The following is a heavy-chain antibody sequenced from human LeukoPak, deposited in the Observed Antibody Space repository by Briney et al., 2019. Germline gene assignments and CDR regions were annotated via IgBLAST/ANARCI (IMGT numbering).Heavy chain of an antibody. CDR2: IWYDGSNK. V-gene: IGHV3-33*01. Sequence: GRSLRLSCAASGFTFSSYGIHWVRQAPGKGLEWVAVIWYDGSNKYYADSVKGRFTISRDNSKNALYLQMNSLRAEDTAVYYCARDMFSYCGGDCYSVRAFDIWGQGTMVTVSS. CDR3: ARDMFSYCGGDCYSVRAFDI. CDR1: GFTFSSYG. D-gene: IGHD2-21*02. J-gene: IGHJ3*02.